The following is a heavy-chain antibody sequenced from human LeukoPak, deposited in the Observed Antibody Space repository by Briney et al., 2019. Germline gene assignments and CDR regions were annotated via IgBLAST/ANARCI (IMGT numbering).Heavy chain of an antibody. Sequence: GGSLTLSCAASGFTFNSFAMSWVRQAPGKGLEWVSIISGGGYNTQYADSVKGRFTIARDNSSNTLYLQMNSLRAEDTALYYCAKDQSPTTTVTPFDYWAQGNLVNVSS. D-gene: IGHD4-17*01. CDR1: GFTFNSFA. V-gene: IGHV3-23*01. J-gene: IGHJ4*02. CDR2: ISGGGYNT. CDR3: AKDQSPTTTVTPFDY.